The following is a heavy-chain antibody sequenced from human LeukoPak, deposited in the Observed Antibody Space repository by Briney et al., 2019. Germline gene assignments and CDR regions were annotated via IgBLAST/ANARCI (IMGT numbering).Heavy chain of an antibody. Sequence: PSETLSLTCTVSGGSINSSPYYWGWIRQPPGEVLEWIGTISYSGSTYYNPSLKGRVAISVDTSKNHFSLKLNSVTAADTAVYHCTRRYGDYMLDFWGQGTLVTVSS. CDR3: TRRYGDYMLDF. V-gene: IGHV4-39*01. J-gene: IGHJ4*02. CDR1: GGSINSSPYY. D-gene: IGHD4-17*01. CDR2: ISYSGST.